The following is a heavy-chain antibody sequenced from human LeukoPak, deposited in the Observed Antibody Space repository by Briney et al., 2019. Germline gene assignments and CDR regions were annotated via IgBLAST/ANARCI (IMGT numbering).Heavy chain of an antibody. CDR3: AKDIAAAGGPCAY. D-gene: IGHD6-13*01. V-gene: IGHV3-30*02. CDR2: IRSDGSDK. Sequence: GGSLRLSCAASGFTFSGYDMHWVRQAPGRGLEWVALIRSDGSDKYYADSVKGRFTISRDNSKNTVFLQMNSLRAEDTAVYYCAKDIAAAGGPCAYWGRGTLVTGSS. CDR1: GFTFSGYD. J-gene: IGHJ4*02.